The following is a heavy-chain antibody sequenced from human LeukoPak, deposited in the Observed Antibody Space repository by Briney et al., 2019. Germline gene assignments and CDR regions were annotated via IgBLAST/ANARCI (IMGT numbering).Heavy chain of an antibody. V-gene: IGHV4-34*01. D-gene: IGHD4-17*01. J-gene: IGHJ4*02. CDR3: ASSPTVTDRSTFDY. Sequence: SETLSLTCAVYGGSFSGYYWSWIRQPPGKGLEWIGEINHSGSTNYNPSLKSRVTISVDTSKNHFSLKLSSVTAADTAVYYCASSPTVTDRSTFDYWGQGTLVTVSS. CDR1: GGSFSGYY. CDR2: INHSGST.